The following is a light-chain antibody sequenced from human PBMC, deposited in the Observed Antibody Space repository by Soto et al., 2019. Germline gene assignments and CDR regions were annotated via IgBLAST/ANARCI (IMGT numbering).Light chain of an antibody. CDR3: QQYGSSPRT. CDR1: QDVSSN. CDR2: GAS. J-gene: IGKJ1*01. Sequence: EMVVTHSPATLSVSPGERAALSCRASQDVSSNLAWYQQKPGQAPRLLIYGASSRATGIPDRFSGSGSGTDFTLTISRLEPEDFAVYYCQQYGSSPRTFGQGTKVDIK. V-gene: IGKV3-20*01.